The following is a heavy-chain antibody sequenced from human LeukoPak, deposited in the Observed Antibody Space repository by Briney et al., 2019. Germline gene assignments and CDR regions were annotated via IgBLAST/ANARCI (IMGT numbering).Heavy chain of an antibody. CDR2: FDPEDGET. J-gene: IGHJ5*02. D-gene: IGHD6-13*01. Sequence: ASVKVSCKVSGYTLTELSMHWVRQAPGKGLEWMGGFDPEDGETIYAQKFQGRVTMTEDTSTDTAYMELSSLRSEDTAVYYCARDREAYSSSLNWFDPWGQGTLVTVSS. CDR1: GYTLTELS. CDR3: ARDREAYSSSLNWFDP. V-gene: IGHV1-24*01.